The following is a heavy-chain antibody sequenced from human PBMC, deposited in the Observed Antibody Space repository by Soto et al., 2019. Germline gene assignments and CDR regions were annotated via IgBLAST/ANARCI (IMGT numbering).Heavy chain of an antibody. CDR3: ARVRSGIAARPSDY. V-gene: IGHV4-34*01. J-gene: IGHJ4*02. D-gene: IGHD6-6*01. CDR1: GGSFSGYY. Sequence: SETLSLTCAVYGGSFSGYYWSWIRQPPGKGLEWIGEINHSGSTNYNPSLKSRVTISVDTSKNQFSLKLSSVTAADTAVYYCARVRSGIAARPSDYWGQGTLVTVSS. CDR2: INHSGST.